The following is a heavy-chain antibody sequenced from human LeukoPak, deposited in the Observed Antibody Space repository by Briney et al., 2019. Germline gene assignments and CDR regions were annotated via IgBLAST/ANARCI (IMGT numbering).Heavy chain of an antibody. CDR1: GFTFGSYA. D-gene: IGHD3-10*01. CDR3: AKSYGSGSYYSNYFDY. CDR2: ISGSGGST. V-gene: IGHV3-23*01. Sequence: GGSLRLSCAASGFTFGSYAMSWVRQAPGKGLEWVSAISGSGGSTHYADSVKGRFTISRDNSKNTLYLQMNSLRAEDTAVYYCAKSYGSGSYYSNYFDYWGQGTLVTVSS. J-gene: IGHJ4*02.